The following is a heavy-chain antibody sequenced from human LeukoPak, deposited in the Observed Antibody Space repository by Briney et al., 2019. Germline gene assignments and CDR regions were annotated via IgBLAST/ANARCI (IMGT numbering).Heavy chain of an antibody. V-gene: IGHV4-38-2*02. CDR1: GYSISSGYY. J-gene: IGHJ5*02. CDR3: ARAYSSSWYYNWFDP. CDR2: IYNSGST. D-gene: IGHD6-13*01. Sequence: PSETLSLTCSISGYSISSGYYWGWIRQPPGKGLEWIGSIYNSGSTYYNPSLKSRVTISVDTSKNQFSLKLRSVTAADTAMYYCARAYSSSWYYNWFDPWGQGTLVTVSS.